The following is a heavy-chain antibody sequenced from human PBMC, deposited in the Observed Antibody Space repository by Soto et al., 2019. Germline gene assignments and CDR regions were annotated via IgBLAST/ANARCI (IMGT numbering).Heavy chain of an antibody. Sequence: EVQLLESGGGSVQRGGSLRLSCAASGFTFSSYVMSWVRQAPGKGLEWVAGISGGGSNTFYADSVKGRFTISRDNSKNTLLLQINKLRDEDTAIYYCAKDSNKYSSSLRGRYFDYWGQGILVTVSS. CDR1: GFTFSSYV. V-gene: IGHV3-23*01. J-gene: IGHJ4*02. D-gene: IGHD6-6*01. CDR3: AKDSNKYSSSLRGRYFDY. CDR2: ISGGGSNT.